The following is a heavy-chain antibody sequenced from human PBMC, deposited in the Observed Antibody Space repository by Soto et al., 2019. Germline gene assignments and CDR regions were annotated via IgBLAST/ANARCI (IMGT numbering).Heavy chain of an antibody. J-gene: IGHJ4*02. CDR3: AKDRRYGNDYGDCFDY. V-gene: IGHV3-23*01. CDR1: GFTFSSYA. Sequence: GGSLRLSCAASGFTFSSYAISWVRQAPGKGLEWVSAISVSGGSTYYADSVKGRFTISRDNSKNTLYLQMNSLRAEDTAVYYCAKDRRYGNDYGDCFDYWGQGTLVTVSS. D-gene: IGHD4-17*01. CDR2: ISVSGGST.